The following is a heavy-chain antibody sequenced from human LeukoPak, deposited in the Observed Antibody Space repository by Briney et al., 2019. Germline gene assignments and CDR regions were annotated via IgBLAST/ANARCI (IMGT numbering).Heavy chain of an antibody. D-gene: IGHD3-10*01. CDR1: GYTFTGYY. Sequence: ASVKVSCKASGYTFTGYYMHWVRQAPGQGLEWMGWINPNSGGTNYAQKFQGRVTMTRDTSISTAYMELSSLRSEDTAVYYCARDLGVRGVKNWFDPWGQGALVTVSS. V-gene: IGHV1-2*02. J-gene: IGHJ5*02. CDR2: INPNSGGT. CDR3: ARDLGVRGVKNWFDP.